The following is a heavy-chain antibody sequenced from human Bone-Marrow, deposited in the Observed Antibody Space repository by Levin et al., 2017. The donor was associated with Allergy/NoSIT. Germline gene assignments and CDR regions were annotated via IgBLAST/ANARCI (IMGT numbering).Heavy chain of an antibody. CDR1: GGSFRSYV. J-gene: IGHJ6*02. D-gene: IGHD2-21*01. CDR2: IIPLSGTA. Sequence: KISCKTSGGSFRSYVISWVRQAPGQGLEWMGGIIPLSGTANYAQKFQGRVTITADESTSTVYMELSNVTSEEKAVYYCARVRAYCGGECSEPDYNYYGMDVWGQGTTVTVSS. CDR3: ARVRAYCGGECSEPDYNYYGMDV. V-gene: IGHV1-69*01.